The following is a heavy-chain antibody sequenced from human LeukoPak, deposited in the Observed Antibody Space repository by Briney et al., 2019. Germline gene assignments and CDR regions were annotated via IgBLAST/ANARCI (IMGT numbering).Heavy chain of an antibody. D-gene: IGHD6-19*01. J-gene: IGHJ4*02. Sequence: ASVKVSCKASGYTFTGYYMHWVRQAPGQGLEWMGRINPNSGGTNYEQKFQGRVTMTRDTSISTAYMELSRLRSDDTAVYYCARIAVAGTVYFDYWGQGTLVTVSS. V-gene: IGHV1-2*06. CDR2: INPNSGGT. CDR3: ARIAVAGTVYFDY. CDR1: GYTFTGYY.